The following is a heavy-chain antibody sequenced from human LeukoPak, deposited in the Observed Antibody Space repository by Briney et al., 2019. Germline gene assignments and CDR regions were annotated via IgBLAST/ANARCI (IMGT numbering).Heavy chain of an antibody. Sequence: PGGSLRLSCAASGLTFSSYAMNWVRQAPGKGLEWVSVISGNGGSTYYADSVRGRFTISRDNSKSTLYLQMNSLRAEDTALYYFTGSYYYEYFQHWGQGTLVTVSS. CDR1: GLTFSSYA. CDR3: TGSYYYEYFQH. CDR2: ISGNGGST. D-gene: IGHD3-22*01. V-gene: IGHV3-23*01. J-gene: IGHJ1*01.